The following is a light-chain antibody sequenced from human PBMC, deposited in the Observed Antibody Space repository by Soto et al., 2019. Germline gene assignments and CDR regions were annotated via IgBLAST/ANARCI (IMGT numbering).Light chain of an antibody. CDR2: GTS. CDR3: QQYGSSPFT. CDR1: QSVSSSY. V-gene: IGKV3-20*01. J-gene: IGKJ4*01. Sequence: EIVLTQSPDTLSLSPGESATLSCRASQSVSSSYLAWYQQKPGQAPRLLIYGTSSRATGIPDRFSGSGSGTDFTLTISRLEPEDFAVYYCQQYGSSPFTFGRGTKVDIK.